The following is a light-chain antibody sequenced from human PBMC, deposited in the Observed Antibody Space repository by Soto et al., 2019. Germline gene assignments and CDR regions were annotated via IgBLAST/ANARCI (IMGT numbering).Light chain of an antibody. CDR3: KHYNSSAHEGT. CDR2: GAL. V-gene: IGKV3D-15*01. Sequence: PGERATLSCRASQNINSNLAWYQQKPGQAPTLLIYGALTRVMGIPVRFSGSESGTEFTLTISSLKSEDFAVYYCKHYNSSAHEGTFAQGNKVDI. J-gene: IGKJ1*01. CDR1: QNINSN.